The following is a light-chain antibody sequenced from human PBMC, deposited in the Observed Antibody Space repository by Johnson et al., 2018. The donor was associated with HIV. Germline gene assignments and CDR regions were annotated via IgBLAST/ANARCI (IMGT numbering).Light chain of an antibody. CDR2: GNN. CDR3: QSYDNSLRGSKV. CDR1: SSNIGAGYY. V-gene: IGLV1-40*01. J-gene: IGLJ1*01. Sequence: QSVLTQPPSVSGAPGQRVTISCTGSSSNIGAGYYVHWYQQLPGTAPKLLIYGNNNRPSGVPNRFSGSRSGTSASLAITGLQADDEADYYCQSYDNSLRGSKVFVTGTTVTVL.